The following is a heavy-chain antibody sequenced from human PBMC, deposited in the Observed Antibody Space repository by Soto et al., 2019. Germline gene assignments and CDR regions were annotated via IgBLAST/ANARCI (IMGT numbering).Heavy chain of an antibody. CDR3: AKGTGGSSSQKQFDY. CDR1: GFTFSSYA. Sequence: PGGSLRLSCAASGFTFSSYAMSWVRQAPGKGLEWVSAISGSGGSTYYADSVKGRFTISRDNSKNTLYLQMNSLRAEDTAVYYCAKGTGGSSSQKQFDYWGQGALVTVSS. CDR2: ISGSGGST. J-gene: IGHJ4*02. V-gene: IGHV3-23*01. D-gene: IGHD6-6*01.